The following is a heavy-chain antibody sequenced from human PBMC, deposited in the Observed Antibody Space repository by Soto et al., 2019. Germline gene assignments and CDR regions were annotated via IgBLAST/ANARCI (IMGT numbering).Heavy chain of an antibody. CDR3: ARGGSYYAH. Sequence: QVQLVQSGAEVKQPGASVRVSCKASGDTHTIFFIHWLRQAPGQGLEWMGWINSVSGGANYAPRFQGRVAMTRDRSSATAFMELSRLRFDDTAVYYCARGGSYYAHWGQGTLVTVSS. V-gene: IGHV1-2*02. D-gene: IGHD1-26*01. J-gene: IGHJ4*02. CDR1: GDTHTIFF. CDR2: INSVSGGA.